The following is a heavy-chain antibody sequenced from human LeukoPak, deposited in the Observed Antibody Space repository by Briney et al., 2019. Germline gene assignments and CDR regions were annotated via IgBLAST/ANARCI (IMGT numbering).Heavy chain of an antibody. CDR2: IYSGGNT. CDR1: GFAVSSNY. Sequence: GGSLRLSCAASGFAVSSNYMSWVRQAPGKGLEWVSVIYSGGNTYYADSVTGRFTISRDNSKNTLYLQMNSLRAEDTAVYYCARVGEGAAKDWGQGTLVTVSS. D-gene: IGHD1-26*01. J-gene: IGHJ4*02. V-gene: IGHV3-53*01. CDR3: ARVGEGAAKD.